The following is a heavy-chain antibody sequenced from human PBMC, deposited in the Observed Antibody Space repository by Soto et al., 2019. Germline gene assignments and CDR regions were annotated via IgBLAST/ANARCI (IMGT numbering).Heavy chain of an antibody. V-gene: IGHV3-33*01. Sequence: PGGSLRLSCAASGFTFSSYGMHWVRQAPGKGLEWVAVIWYDGSNKYYADSVKGRFTISRDNSKNTLYLQMNSLRAEDTAVYYCARDDPSALWPLPGSFDYWGQGTLVTVSS. CDR1: GFTFSSYG. J-gene: IGHJ4*02. D-gene: IGHD5-18*01. CDR2: IWYDGSNK. CDR3: ARDDPSALWPLPGSFDY.